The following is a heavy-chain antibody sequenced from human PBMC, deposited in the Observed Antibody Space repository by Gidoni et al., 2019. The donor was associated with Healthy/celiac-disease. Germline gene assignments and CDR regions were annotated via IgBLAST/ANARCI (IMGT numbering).Heavy chain of an antibody. V-gene: IGHV3-53*01. D-gene: IGHD3-22*01. CDR2: IYSGGST. J-gene: IGHJ3*02. CDR3: ASLTPWLLPYDAFDI. Sequence: WVRQAPGKGLEWVSVIYSGGSTYYADSVKGRFTISRDNSKNTLYLQMNSLRAEDTAVYYCASLTPWLLPYDAFDIWGQGTMVTVSS.